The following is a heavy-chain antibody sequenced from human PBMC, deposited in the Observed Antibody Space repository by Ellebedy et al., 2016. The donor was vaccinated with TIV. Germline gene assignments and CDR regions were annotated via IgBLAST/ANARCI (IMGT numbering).Heavy chain of an antibody. Sequence: PGGSLRLSCAASGFTFSTDWMHRVRQAPGKGLVWVSRINSDGSSTTYADSVKGRFTISRDNAKNTLYLQMNSLRAEDTAVYYCARVPGGNKNFDYWGQGTLVTVSS. D-gene: IGHD4-23*01. J-gene: IGHJ4*02. CDR1: GFTFSTDW. V-gene: IGHV3-74*01. CDR3: ARVPGGNKNFDY. CDR2: INSDGSST.